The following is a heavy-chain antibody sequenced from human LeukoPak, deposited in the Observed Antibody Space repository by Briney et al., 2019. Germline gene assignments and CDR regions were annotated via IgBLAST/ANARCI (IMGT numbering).Heavy chain of an antibody. CDR3: AKDSASSGWYYYYMDV. D-gene: IGHD6-19*01. J-gene: IGHJ6*03. CDR2: ISGSGGST. Sequence: PGGSLRLSCAASGFTFSSYAMSWVRQAPGKGLEWVSAISGSGGSTYYADSVKGRFTISRDNSKNTLYLQMNSLRAEDTAVYYCAKDSASSGWYYYYMDVWGTGTTVTVSS. V-gene: IGHV3-23*01. CDR1: GFTFSSYA.